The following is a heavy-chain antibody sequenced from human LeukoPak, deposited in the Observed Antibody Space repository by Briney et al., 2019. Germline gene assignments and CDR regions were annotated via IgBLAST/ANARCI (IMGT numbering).Heavy chain of an antibody. J-gene: IGHJ5*02. CDR1: GYSFANYW. CDR2: IYPRDSDT. D-gene: IGHD6-6*01. V-gene: IGHV5-51*01. CDR3: ASTKGQLANWFDP. Sequence: GESLKISCKGSGYSFANYWIGWVRQMPGRGLEWMGIIYPRDSDTRYSPSFQGQVTISADKSISTAYLQWSSLKASDTAMYYCASTKGQLANWFDPWGQGTLVTVSS.